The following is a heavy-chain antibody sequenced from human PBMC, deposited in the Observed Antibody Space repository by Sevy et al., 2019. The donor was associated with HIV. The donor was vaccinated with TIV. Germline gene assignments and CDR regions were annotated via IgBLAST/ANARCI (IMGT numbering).Heavy chain of an antibody. V-gene: IGHV3-21*01. CDR1: GFAFSTYS. CDR2: ISGSGSYI. CDR3: VREAANVRYFDY. D-gene: IGHD3-10*02. J-gene: IGHJ4*02. Sequence: GGSLRLSCAASGFAFSTYSMNWVRQAPGKGLEWVSSISGSGSYIYYADSVQGRVAISRDNAKSSLYLQMNSLRAEDTAVYYCVREAANVRYFDYWGQGTLVTVSS.